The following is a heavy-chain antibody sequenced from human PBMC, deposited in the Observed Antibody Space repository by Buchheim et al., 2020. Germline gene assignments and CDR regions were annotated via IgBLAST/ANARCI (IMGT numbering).Heavy chain of an antibody. Sequence: EVQLVESGGGLVQPGESLRLSCADSGFTFRTYWMSWVRQAPGKGLEWVANINQDGSEKNYVDSVKGRFTISRDNAKNSLYLQMNSLRAEDTALYYCAKGLRSGYYSCFDYWGQGTL. V-gene: IGHV3-7*03. CDR3: AKGLRSGYYSCFDY. J-gene: IGHJ4*02. CDR2: INQDGSEK. CDR1: GFTFRTYW. D-gene: IGHD3-3*01.